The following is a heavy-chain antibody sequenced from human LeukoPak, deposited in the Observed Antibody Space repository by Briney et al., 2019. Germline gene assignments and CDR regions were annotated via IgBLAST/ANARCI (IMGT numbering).Heavy chain of an antibody. CDR3: IAPVT. Sequence: PGGPLRLSCEASGFTLSNTWMSWVRQAPGKGLEWVGRITGTTAYAAPVKGRFTISRDDSKNTLYLQMNSLKTEDTAVYYCIAPVTWGQGTMVTFSS. D-gene: IGHD4-17*01. CDR2: ITGTT. CDR1: GFTLSNTW. V-gene: IGHV3-15*01. J-gene: IGHJ1*01.